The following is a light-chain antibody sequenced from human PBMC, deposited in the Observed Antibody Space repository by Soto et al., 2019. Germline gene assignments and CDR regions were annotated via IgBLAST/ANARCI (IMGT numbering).Light chain of an antibody. CDR1: ESVSSTS. CDR2: GVS. CDR3: QQYDNSVWT. V-gene: IGKV3-20*01. Sequence: EMVLTQSPGTLSLSPGERGTLSCRASESVSSTSLAWYQQKPGQSPRLLMYGVSSRATGIPARFSGSGSGTDFTLTINRLEPEDFAVYFCQQYDNSVWTFGQGTKVEIK. J-gene: IGKJ1*01.